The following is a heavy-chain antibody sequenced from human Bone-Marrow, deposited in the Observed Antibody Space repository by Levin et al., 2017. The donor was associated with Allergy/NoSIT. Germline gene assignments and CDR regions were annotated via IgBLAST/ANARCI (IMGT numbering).Heavy chain of an antibody. CDR1: GYTFTSYG. Sequence: HGESLKISCKASGYTFTSYGISWVRQAPGQGLEWMGWISAYNGNTNYAQKLQGRVTMTTDTSTSTAYMELRSLRSDDTAVYYCARDLYDFWSGYYTDGDAFDIWGQGTMVTVSS. CDR3: ARDLYDFWSGYYTDGDAFDI. CDR2: ISAYNGNT. D-gene: IGHD3-3*01. V-gene: IGHV1-18*01. J-gene: IGHJ3*02.